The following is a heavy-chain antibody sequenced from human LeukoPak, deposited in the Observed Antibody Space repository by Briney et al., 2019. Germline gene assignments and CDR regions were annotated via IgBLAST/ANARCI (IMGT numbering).Heavy chain of an antibody. Sequence: SETLSLTCTVSGGSISNYYWSWIRQPPGKGLEWVGYIFYRGSTNYNPSLKSRVTISVDTSKNQFSLKLSSVTAADTAVYYRASLVVPAAKDYYFDYWGQGTLVTVSS. CDR1: GGSISNYY. CDR3: ASLVVPAAKDYYFDY. D-gene: IGHD2-2*01. V-gene: IGHV4-59*01. CDR2: IFYRGST. J-gene: IGHJ4*02.